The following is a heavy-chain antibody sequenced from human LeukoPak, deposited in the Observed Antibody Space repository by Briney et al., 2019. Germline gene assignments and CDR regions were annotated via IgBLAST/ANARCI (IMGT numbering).Heavy chain of an antibody. CDR2: ISYDGSNK. CDR3: TNLPGRRSGIPFDY. V-gene: IGHV3-30*04. D-gene: IGHD6-13*01. Sequence: PGGSLRLSCAASGFTFNNYAIHWVRQAPGKGLEWVAAISYDGSNKYYAEFVKGRFTISRDNSKNTLYLHMNSLRAEDTAVYYCTNLPGRRSGIPFDYWGQGTLVTVSS. J-gene: IGHJ4*02. CDR1: GFTFNNYA.